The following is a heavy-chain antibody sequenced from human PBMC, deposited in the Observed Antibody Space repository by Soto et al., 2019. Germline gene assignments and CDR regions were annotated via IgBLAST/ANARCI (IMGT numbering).Heavy chain of an antibody. CDR2: IKQDGSEK. CDR1: GFTFSSYW. Sequence: PGGSLRLSCAASGFTFSSYWMSWVRQAPGKGLEWVANIKQDGSEKYYVDSVKGRFTISRDNAKNSLYLQMNSLRAEDTAVYYCARFTSLRFLEWSYYYGMDVWGQGTTVTVSS. J-gene: IGHJ6*02. V-gene: IGHV3-7*01. D-gene: IGHD3-3*01. CDR3: ARFTSLRFLEWSYYYGMDV.